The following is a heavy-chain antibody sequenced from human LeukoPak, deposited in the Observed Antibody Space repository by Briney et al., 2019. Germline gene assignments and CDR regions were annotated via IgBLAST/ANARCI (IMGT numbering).Heavy chain of an antibody. V-gene: IGHV3-21*01. D-gene: IGHD3-22*01. CDR1: GFTLSSYA. CDR2: ISSSSTNI. CDR3: ARDLALATYYYDSSGYPDAFDI. Sequence: GGSLRLSCAASGFTLSSYAMSWARQAPGKGLEWVSSISSSSTNIYYADSVRGRFTISRDNAKNSLYLQMSSLRAEDTAVYYCARDLALATYYYDSSGYPDAFDIWGQGTMVTVSS. J-gene: IGHJ3*02.